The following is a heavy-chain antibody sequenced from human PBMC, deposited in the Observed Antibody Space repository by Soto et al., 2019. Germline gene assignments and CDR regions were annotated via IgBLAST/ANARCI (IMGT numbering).Heavy chain of an antibody. D-gene: IGHD3-10*01. J-gene: IGHJ4*02. Sequence: QVQLVESGGGVVQPGRSLRLSCAASGITFSNYGMHWVRQAPGKGLEWVAVIWYDGTTKFYAVSVQGRFTISRDNSKSTLYLQMNSLRADDTAVYYCAPVDNYYGSGIWGQGTLVTVSS. CDR3: APVDNYYGSGI. V-gene: IGHV3-33*01. CDR2: IWYDGTTK. CDR1: GITFSNYG.